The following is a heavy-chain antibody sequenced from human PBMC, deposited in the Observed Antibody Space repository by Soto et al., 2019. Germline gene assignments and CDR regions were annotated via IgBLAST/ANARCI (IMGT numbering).Heavy chain of an antibody. CDR3: VRDDGWAFDF. CDR2: ISIGSGSI. D-gene: IGHD2-15*01. Sequence: EVQLVESGGGLVQPGGSRRVSCAASGFSFSNYAMNWVRQAPGKGLEWVSYISIGSGSIFYADSVKGRFTISRDDAKNSLYMQMNTLRDEDTAVYYCVRDDGWAFDFWGQGTMVTVSS. V-gene: IGHV3-48*02. CDR1: GFSFSNYA. J-gene: IGHJ3*01.